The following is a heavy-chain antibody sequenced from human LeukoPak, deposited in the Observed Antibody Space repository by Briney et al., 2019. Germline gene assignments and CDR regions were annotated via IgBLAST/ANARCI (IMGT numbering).Heavy chain of an antibody. CDR2: ISGSGGST. J-gene: IGHJ4*02. V-gene: IGHV3-23*01. Sequence: PGGSLRLSCAASGFTFSSFAMSWVRQAPGKGLEWVSAISGSGGSTYYADSVKGRFTISRDNSKNTLYLQMNSLRAEDTAVYYCAKPPYYYDSSGYYPTVDYWGQGTLVTVSS. CDR1: GFTFSSFA. D-gene: IGHD3-22*01. CDR3: AKPPYYYDSSGYYPTVDY.